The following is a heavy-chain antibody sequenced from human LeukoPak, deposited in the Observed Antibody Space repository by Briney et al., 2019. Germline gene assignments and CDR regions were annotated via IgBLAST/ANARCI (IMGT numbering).Heavy chain of an antibody. Sequence: PGGSLRLSCAASGFTFSSYSMNWVRQAPGKGLEWVSSISSSSSYIYYADSVKGRFTISRDNAKNSLYLQMNSLRAEDTAVYYCAREVGAAAGIPTIDYWGQGTLVTVSS. V-gene: IGHV3-21*01. CDR2: ISSSSSYI. D-gene: IGHD6-13*01. J-gene: IGHJ4*02. CDR1: GFTFSSYS. CDR3: AREVGAAAGIPTIDY.